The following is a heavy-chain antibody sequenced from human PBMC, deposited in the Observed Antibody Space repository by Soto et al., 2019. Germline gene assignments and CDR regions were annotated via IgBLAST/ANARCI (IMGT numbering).Heavy chain of an antibody. V-gene: IGHV4-59*01. D-gene: IGHD2-15*01. Sequence: SQTLSLTCTVSGGSISSYYWSWIRQPPGKGLEWIGYIYYSGSTNYNPSLKSRVTISVDTSKNQFSLKLSSVTAADTAVYYCARTLGYCSGGSCYPFRTNYYYMDVWGKGTTVTVSS. J-gene: IGHJ6*03. CDR1: GGSISSYY. CDR2: IYYSGST. CDR3: ARTLGYCSGGSCYPFRTNYYYMDV.